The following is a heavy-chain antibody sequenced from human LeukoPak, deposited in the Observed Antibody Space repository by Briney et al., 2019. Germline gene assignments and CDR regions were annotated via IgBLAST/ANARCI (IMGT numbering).Heavy chain of an antibody. CDR3: AKDISSSWYQYNWFDP. Sequence: GGSLRLSCAASGFTFSSYWMHWVRQAPGKGLVWVSRINTDGSSTSYADSVKGRFTISRDNAKNTLYLQMNSLRAEDTALYYCAKDISSSWYQYNWFDPWGQGTLVTVSS. CDR2: INTDGSST. V-gene: IGHV3-74*01. CDR1: GFTFSSYW. D-gene: IGHD6-13*01. J-gene: IGHJ5*02.